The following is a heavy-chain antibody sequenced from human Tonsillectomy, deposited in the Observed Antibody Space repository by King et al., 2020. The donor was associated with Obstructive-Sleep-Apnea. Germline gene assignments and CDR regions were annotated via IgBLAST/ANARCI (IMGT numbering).Heavy chain of an antibody. Sequence: VQLVESGPGLVKPSETLSLTCTVSGGSISGHYWSWIRQPPGKGLEWVGYIYYSGSTRYNPSLRGRVTISVDTSKNQFSLKLNSVTVADTAIYYCSRHPSSALSLGLFDYWGQGSLATVSS. J-gene: IGHJ4*02. CDR3: SRHPSSALSLGLFDY. V-gene: IGHV4-59*08. CDR2: IYYSGST. CDR1: GGSISGHY.